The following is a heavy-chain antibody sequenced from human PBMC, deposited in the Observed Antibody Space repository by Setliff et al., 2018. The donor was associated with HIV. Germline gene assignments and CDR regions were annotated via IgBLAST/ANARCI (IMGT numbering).Heavy chain of an antibody. CDR3: TTQTGTTSVDAFDI. J-gene: IGHJ3*02. D-gene: IGHD1-1*01. CDR2: FDPEDDET. CDR1: GYTLTELS. Sequence: GASVRVSCKVSGYTLTELSIHWVQQAPGKGLEWMGGFDPEDDETIYAQKFQGRVTMTEDTSTDTAYMELSSLTSEDTAMYYCTTQTGTTSVDAFDIWGQGTMVTVSS. V-gene: IGHV1-24*01.